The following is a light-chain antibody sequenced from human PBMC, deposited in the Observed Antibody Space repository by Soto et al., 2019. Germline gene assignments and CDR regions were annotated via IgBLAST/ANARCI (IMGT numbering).Light chain of an antibody. Sequence: QLVLTQSPSASASLGASVKLTCTLSSGHSNYSIAWHQQQPEKGPRYLMKINRDGSPSKGDGIPNRFSCSSSGAERYLTISSIQSEDEADYYCQTWGNGIVIFGGGTKLTVL. CDR1: SGHSNYS. V-gene: IGLV4-69*01. J-gene: IGLJ2*01. CDR2: INRDGSP. CDR3: QTWGNGIVI.